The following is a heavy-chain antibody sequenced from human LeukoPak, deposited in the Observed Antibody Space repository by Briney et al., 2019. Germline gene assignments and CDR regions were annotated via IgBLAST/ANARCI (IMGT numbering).Heavy chain of an antibody. CDR1: GYTFTDYY. CDR3: ARDLCHGGSCFHFDS. V-gene: IGHV1-2*02. D-gene: IGHD2-15*01. Sequence: ASVKVPCKASGYTFTDYYVHWVRQAPGQGLEWLAWINPDSGATNFAQRFQGRVTMTRDTSVNTVHMELNRLRSDDTAVYYCARDLCHGGSCFHFDSWGQGTLVTVSS. J-gene: IGHJ4*02. CDR2: INPDSGAT.